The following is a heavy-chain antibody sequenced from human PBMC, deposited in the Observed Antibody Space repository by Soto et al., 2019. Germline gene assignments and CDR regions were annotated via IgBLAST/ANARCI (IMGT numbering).Heavy chain of an antibody. CDR3: ARELPHFSDYGDHSVDY. V-gene: IGHV4-30-4*01. Sequence: QVQLQESGPGLVKPSQTLSLTCTVSGGSISSGDYYWSWIRQPPGKGLEWIGYIYYSGSTYYNPSLKSRVTISVDTSKNQFSLKLSSVTAADTAVYSCARELPHFSDYGDHSVDYWGQGTLVTVSS. D-gene: IGHD4-17*01. CDR2: IYYSGST. CDR1: GGSISSGDYY. J-gene: IGHJ4*02.